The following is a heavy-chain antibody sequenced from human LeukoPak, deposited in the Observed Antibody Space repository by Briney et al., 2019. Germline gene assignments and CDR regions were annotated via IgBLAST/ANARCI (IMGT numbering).Heavy chain of an antibody. V-gene: IGHV3-53*01. D-gene: IGHD2-2*01. CDR1: GFTVSRNY. CDR2: IYSGGDT. Sequence: GGSLRLSCTVSGFTVSRNYMSWVRQAPGKGLEWVSVIYSGGDTYYADSVKGRFTISRDISENTLYLQMDNLRAEDTAFYYCARSPPASPFDYWGQGTLVTVSS. CDR3: ARSPPASPFDY. J-gene: IGHJ4*02.